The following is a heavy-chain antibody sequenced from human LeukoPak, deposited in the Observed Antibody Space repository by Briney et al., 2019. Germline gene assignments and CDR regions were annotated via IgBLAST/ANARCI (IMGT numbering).Heavy chain of an antibody. CDR3: ARAVSGTSAEYYYYMDV. V-gene: IGHV4-34*01. J-gene: IGHJ6*03. Sequence: TSETLSLTCAVYGGSLSDYVWTWIRQPPGKGLEWIGEINHSGSTNYNPSLKSRVTISVDTSKNQFSLKLSSVTAADTALYYCARAVSGTSAEYYYYMDVWGKGTTVTVSS. CDR2: INHSGST. D-gene: IGHD2-2*01. CDR1: GGSLSDYV.